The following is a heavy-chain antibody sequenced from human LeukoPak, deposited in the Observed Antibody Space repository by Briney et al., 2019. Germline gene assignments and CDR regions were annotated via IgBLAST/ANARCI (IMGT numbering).Heavy chain of an antibody. CDR2: ISYDGSNK. V-gene: IGHV3-30-3*01. Sequence: GGSLRLSCAVSGLTVSSNYMNWVRQAPGKGLEWVAVISYDGSNKYYADSVKGRFTISRDNSKNTLYMQMNSLRAEDTAVYYCARDSHPIPVYYGMDVWGQGTTVTVSS. CDR3: ARDSHPIPVYYGMDV. J-gene: IGHJ6*02. CDR1: GLTVSSNY.